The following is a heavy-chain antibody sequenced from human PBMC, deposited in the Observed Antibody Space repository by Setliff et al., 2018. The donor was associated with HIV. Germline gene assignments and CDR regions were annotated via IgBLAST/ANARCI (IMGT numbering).Heavy chain of an antibody. CDR3: TKDGLSSGARAFDN. J-gene: IGHJ3*02. CDR2: ISGYNGNT. V-gene: IGHV1-18*01. Sequence: GASVMVSCKDSGYTISSYGISWVRQAPGQGLQWVEWISGYNGNTHYAQNVQGRVTMTTDTSTNTAYMDLRSLRSDDTALYYFTKDGLSSGARAFDNWGQGTLVTVSS. CDR1: GYTISSYG.